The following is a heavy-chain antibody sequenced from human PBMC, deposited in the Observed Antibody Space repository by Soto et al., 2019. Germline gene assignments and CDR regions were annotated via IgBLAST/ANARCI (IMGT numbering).Heavy chain of an antibody. CDR3: ARSLRGYLAY. D-gene: IGHD3-22*01. J-gene: IGHJ1*01. CDR1: GGTFSSYT. Sequence: SVKVSCKASGGTFSSYTISWVRQAPGQGLEWMGRIIPILGIANYAQKFQGRVTITADKSTSTAYMELSSLRSEDKAGYYCARSLRGYLAYRAQGTLVPVSS. V-gene: IGHV1-69*02. CDR2: IIPILGIA.